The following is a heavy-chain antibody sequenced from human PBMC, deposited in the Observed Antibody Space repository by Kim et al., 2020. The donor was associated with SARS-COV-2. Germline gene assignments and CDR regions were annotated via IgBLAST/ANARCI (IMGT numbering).Heavy chain of an antibody. Sequence: GGSLRLSCAASGFTFSSYSMNWVRQAPGKGLEWVSYISSSSSTIYYADSVKGRFTISRDNAKNSLYLQMNSLRAEDTAVYYCARDLTVGATMDDYWGQGTLVTVSS. J-gene: IGHJ4*02. CDR2: ISSSSSTI. V-gene: IGHV3-48*04. D-gene: IGHD1-26*01. CDR3: ARDLTVGATMDDY. CDR1: GFTFSSYS.